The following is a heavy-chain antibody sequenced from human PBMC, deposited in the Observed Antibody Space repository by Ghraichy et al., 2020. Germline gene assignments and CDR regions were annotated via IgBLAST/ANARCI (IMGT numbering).Heavy chain of an antibody. Sequence: SQTLSLTCTVSGGSISSSSYYWGWIRQPPGKGLEWIGSIYYSGSTYYNPSLKRRVTISVDTSKNQFSLKLSSVTAADTAVYYCARHMANYYDILTGPNPYYDYGMDVWGQGTTVTVSS. D-gene: IGHD3-9*01. CDR3: ARHMANYYDILTGPNPYYDYGMDV. CDR1: GGSISSSSYY. CDR2: IYYSGST. J-gene: IGHJ6*01. V-gene: IGHV4-39*01.